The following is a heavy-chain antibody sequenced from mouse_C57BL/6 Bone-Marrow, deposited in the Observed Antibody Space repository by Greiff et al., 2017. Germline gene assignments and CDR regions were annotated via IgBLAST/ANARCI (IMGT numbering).Heavy chain of an antibody. CDR3: ARDLGYFDV. V-gene: IGHV1-81*01. J-gene: IGHJ1*03. Sequence: QVQLKESGAELARPGASVKLSCKASGYTFTSYGISWVKQRTGQGLEWIGAIYPRSGNTSYNEKFKGKATLTADKSSSTAYMELRSLTSEDSAVYFCARDLGYFDVWGTGTTVTVSS. CDR1: GYTFTSYG. CDR2: IYPRSGNT.